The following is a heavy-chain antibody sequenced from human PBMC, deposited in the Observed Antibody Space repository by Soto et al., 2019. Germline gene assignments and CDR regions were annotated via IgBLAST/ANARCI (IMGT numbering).Heavy chain of an antibody. CDR3: AREDSNRTDDNYYYYGMDV. CDR1: GFPFRIFP. V-gene: IGHV3-30-3*01. J-gene: IGHJ6*02. Sequence: PGGSLRLSCAASGFPFRIFPMHWVRQAPGKGLEWVVVLSSDGSDRNYADSVKGRFTVSRDNSKNTLYLQMNSLRIEDTAVYYCAREDSNRTDDNYYYYGMDVWGQGTTVTVSS. CDR2: LSSDGSDR. D-gene: IGHD3-22*01.